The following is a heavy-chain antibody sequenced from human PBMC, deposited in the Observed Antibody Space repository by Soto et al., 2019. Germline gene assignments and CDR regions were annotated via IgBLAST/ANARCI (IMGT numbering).Heavy chain of an antibody. V-gene: IGHV1-69*02. CDR3: AMTTTGTTRLIDY. J-gene: IGHJ4*02. CDR1: GGTFSSYT. CDR2: IIPILGIA. Sequence: QVQLVQSGAEVKKPGSSVKVSCKASGGTFSSYTISWVRQAPGQGLEWMGRIIPILGIANYAQKLQGRVTITADKSTSTAYRELSSLRSEDTAVYYCAMTTTGTTRLIDYWGQGTLVTVSS. D-gene: IGHD1-1*01.